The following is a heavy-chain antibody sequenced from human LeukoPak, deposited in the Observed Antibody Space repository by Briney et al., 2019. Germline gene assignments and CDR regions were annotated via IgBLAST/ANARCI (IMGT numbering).Heavy chain of an antibody. CDR3: ARDQWDYGHFDY. V-gene: IGHV4-31*03. J-gene: IGHJ4*02. CDR1: GGSISSGGYY. CDR2: IYYSGST. Sequence: MPSETLSLICTVSGGSISSGGYYWSWIRQHPGKGLEWIGYIYYSGSTYYNPSLKSRVTISVDTSKNQFSLKLSSVTAADTAVYYCARDQWDYGHFDYWGQGTLVTVSS. D-gene: IGHD1-26*01.